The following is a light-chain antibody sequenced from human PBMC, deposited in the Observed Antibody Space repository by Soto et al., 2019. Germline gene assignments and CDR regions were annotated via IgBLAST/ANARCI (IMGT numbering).Light chain of an antibody. Sequence: DVQMTQSPSSLSASVGDRVTITCRASQRVSHYLNWYQQKTGAAPRLLIYSASKLQSGVPSRFSGSGSGTDFTLTINSLQPEDFATYYCQQSYSTPHTFGQGTKLEIK. CDR2: SAS. J-gene: IGKJ2*01. CDR1: QRVSHY. CDR3: QQSYSTPHT. V-gene: IGKV1-39*01.